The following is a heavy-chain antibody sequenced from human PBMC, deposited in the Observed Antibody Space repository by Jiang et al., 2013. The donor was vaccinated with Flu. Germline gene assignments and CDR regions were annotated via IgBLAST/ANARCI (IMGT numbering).Heavy chain of an antibody. CDR2: INQDGSVK. CDR1: GFTFSSYW. D-gene: IGHD6-6*01. CDR3: ARKLVDY. J-gene: IGHJ4*02. Sequence: QLVESGGGLVQPGGSLRLSCAASGFTFSSYWMSWVRQAPGKGLEWVANINQDGSVKYYVDSVKGRFTISRDSARNSLYLHMSSLTAEDTAIYYCARKLVDYWGQGTLVTVSS. V-gene: IGHV3-7*01.